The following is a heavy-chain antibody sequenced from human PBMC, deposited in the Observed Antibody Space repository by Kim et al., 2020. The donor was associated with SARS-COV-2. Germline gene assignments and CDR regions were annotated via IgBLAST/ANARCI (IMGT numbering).Heavy chain of an antibody. D-gene: IGHD6-13*01. CDR1: GFTFSSYG. Sequence: GGSLRLSCAASGFTFSSYGMHWVRQAPGKGLEWVAVISYDGSNKYYADSVKGRFTISRDNSKNTLYLQMNSLRAEDTAVYYCAKEAAGGGGSSWYNRGGWFDPWGQGTLVTVSS. J-gene: IGHJ5*02. V-gene: IGHV3-30*18. CDR2: ISYDGSNK. CDR3: AKEAAGGGGSSWYNRGGWFDP.